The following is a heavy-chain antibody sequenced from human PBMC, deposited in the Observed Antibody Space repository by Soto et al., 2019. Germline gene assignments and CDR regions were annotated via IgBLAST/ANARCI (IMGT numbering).Heavy chain of an antibody. CDR2: IIPIFGTA. V-gene: IGHV1-69*12. D-gene: IGHD2-8*01. J-gene: IGHJ6*02. CDR1: GGTFSSYA. Sequence: QVQLVQSGAEVKKPGSSVMVSCKASGGTFSSYAISWVRQAPGQGLEWMGGIIPIFGTANYAQKFQGRVTITAAESTSTAYVQLSSLRSEDTAVYYCAIPTNPLYYYFGMDVWGQGTTVTVSS. CDR3: AIPTNPLYYYFGMDV.